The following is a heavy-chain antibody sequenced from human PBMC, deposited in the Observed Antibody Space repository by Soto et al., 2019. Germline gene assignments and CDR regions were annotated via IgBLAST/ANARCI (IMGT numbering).Heavy chain of an antibody. V-gene: IGHV3-74*01. Sequence: EVQLVESGGGLVQPGGSLRLSCAASGFTFRSYWMHWVRQAPGKGLVWVSRINSDGSSTNYAASVKGRFTISRDNAKNTLHLQMNSLRTEDTAVYYCARDETQTFRSFVHYYGVDVWGQGTTVTVSS. CDR2: INSDGSST. CDR3: ARDETQTFRSFVHYYGVDV. CDR1: GFTFRSYW. J-gene: IGHJ6*02. D-gene: IGHD3-10*01.